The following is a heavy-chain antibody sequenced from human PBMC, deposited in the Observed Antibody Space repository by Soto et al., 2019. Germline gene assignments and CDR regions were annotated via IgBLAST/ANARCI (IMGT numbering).Heavy chain of an antibody. CDR2: IDAGNGNT. CDR1: GYTFTRYV. Sequence: ASVKVSCKASGYTFTRYVMHWVRQAPGQRLEWMGWIDAGNGNTVYLQKLQGRVTITRDTSASTVYMELSSLRSEDTAVYYCARDNSGWRDYWGQGTLVTVSS. CDR3: ARDNSGWRDY. V-gene: IGHV1-3*01. J-gene: IGHJ4*02. D-gene: IGHD6-19*01.